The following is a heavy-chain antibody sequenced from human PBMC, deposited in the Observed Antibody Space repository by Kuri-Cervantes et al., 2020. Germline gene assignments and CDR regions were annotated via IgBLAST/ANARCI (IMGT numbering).Heavy chain of an antibody. V-gene: IGHV1-2*02. Sequence: GGSLRLSCAASGFTFSSYGMHWVRQAPGQGLEWMGWINPKRGGTNYAQKFQGRVTMTRDTSISTAYMELSRLRSDDTAVYYCARDSERESGGDSWFDPWGQGTLVTVSS. D-gene: IGHD1-26*01. CDR3: ARDSERESGGDSWFDP. CDR1: GFTFSSYG. CDR2: INPKRGGT. J-gene: IGHJ5*02.